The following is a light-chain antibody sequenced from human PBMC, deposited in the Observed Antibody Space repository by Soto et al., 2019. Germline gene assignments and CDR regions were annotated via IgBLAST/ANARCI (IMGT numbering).Light chain of an antibody. CDR3: QQYKTWPQT. CDR2: GAS. J-gene: IGKJ1*01. V-gene: IGKV3-15*01. Sequence: ETVMTQSPATLSVSPGEAVTLFCRASESVSYKIDWYQQIPGQAPRLLVHGASTRATGVPARFSGSGSGTEFTLTISSLQSEDFGVYFCQQYKTWPQTFGQGTMVEVK. CDR1: ESVSYK.